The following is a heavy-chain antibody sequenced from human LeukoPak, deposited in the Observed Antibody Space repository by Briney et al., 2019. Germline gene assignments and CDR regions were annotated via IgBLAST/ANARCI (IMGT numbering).Heavy chain of an antibody. CDR2: IGGSSGST. V-gene: IGHV3-23*01. Sequence: PGGPLRLSCAASGFTFTGFAMSWVRQAPGKGPEWVSIIGGSSGSTYYADSVKGRFTISRDNSKKTLYLQMNSLRADDTAVYYCAKMKGPGLYYHYSMDVWGKGTTVIVSS. J-gene: IGHJ6*03. CDR1: GFTFTGFA. CDR3: AKMKGPGLYYHYSMDV.